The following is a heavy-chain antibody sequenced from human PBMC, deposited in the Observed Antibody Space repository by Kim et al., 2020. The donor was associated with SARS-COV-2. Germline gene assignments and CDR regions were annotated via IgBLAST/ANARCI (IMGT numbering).Heavy chain of an antibody. CDR2: IYYSGST. J-gene: IGHJ6*01. CDR1: GGSISSSSYY. D-gene: IGHD3-10*01. V-gene: IGHV4-39*01. CDR3: ASPLWFGELGHYYYYGM. Sequence: ETLSLTCTVSGGSISSSSYYWGWIRQPPGKGLEWIGSIYYSGSTYYNPSLKSRVTISVDTSKNQFSLKLSSVTAADTAVYYCASPLWFGELGHYYYYGM.